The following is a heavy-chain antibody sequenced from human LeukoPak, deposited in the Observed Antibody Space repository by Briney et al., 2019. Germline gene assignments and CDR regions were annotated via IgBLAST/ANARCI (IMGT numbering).Heavy chain of an antibody. CDR3: ARGSTSWDMDV. Sequence: PSERVSLTRTVSLGSTRSNYWSWIRQPAAKGREWIGRIYTSGSTKYNPSLKSRVTMSVDTSKNQFSLKLSSVTAADTAVYFCARGSTSWDMDVWGKGTTVTISS. CDR1: LGSTRSNY. D-gene: IGHD2-2*01. V-gene: IGHV4-4*07. CDR2: IYTSGST. J-gene: IGHJ6*03.